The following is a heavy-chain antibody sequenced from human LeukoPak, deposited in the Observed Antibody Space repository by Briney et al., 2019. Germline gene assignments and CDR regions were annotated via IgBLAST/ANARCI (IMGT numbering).Heavy chain of an antibody. V-gene: IGHV4-59*01. CDR2: IYYSGST. D-gene: IGHD6-6*01. CDR1: GGSIGSYY. Sequence: PSETLSLTCTVSGGSIGSYYWSWIRQPPGKGLEWIGYIYYSGSTNYNPSLKSRVTISVDTSKNQFSLKPSSVTAADTAVYYCARASAARHFDYWGQGTLVTVSS. CDR3: ARASAARHFDY. J-gene: IGHJ4*02.